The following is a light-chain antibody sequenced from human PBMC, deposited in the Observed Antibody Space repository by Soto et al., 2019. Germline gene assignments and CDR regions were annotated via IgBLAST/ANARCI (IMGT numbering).Light chain of an antibody. V-gene: IGKV3-15*01. CDR2: GAS. J-gene: IGKJ5*01. CDR1: QSVSAN. Sequence: EIVMTQSPATLSVSPGERATLSCRASQSVSANLAWYQQKPGQAPRLLIYGASTRAIGIPPRFSGSGSGTDFTLTISSLQSEEFAVYYCQHYDNWSTFGQGTRLEIK. CDR3: QHYDNWST.